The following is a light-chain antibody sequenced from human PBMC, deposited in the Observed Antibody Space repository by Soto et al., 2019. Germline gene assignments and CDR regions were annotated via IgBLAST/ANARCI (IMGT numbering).Light chain of an antibody. V-gene: IGKV3-15*01. J-gene: IGKJ4*01. CDR3: QQYSNWPLT. Sequence: EIVMTRSPATLSVSPGEGATLSCRASQSVSSNLAWYQQKPGQAPRLLIFGASTRATGIPARFSGSGSGAEFSLTISALQSEDFAIYYCQQYSNWPLTFGGGTKVGIK. CDR2: GAS. CDR1: QSVSSN.